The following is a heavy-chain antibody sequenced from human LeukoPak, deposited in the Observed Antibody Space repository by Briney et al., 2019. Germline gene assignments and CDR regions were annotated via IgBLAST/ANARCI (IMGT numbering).Heavy chain of an antibody. D-gene: IGHD6-19*01. J-gene: IGHJ3*02. Sequence: ASVKVSCKASGYTFTSYAMHWVRQAPGQRLEWMGWINAGNGNTKYSQKFQGRVTITRDTSASTAYMELSSLRSEDTAVYYCARDLQWLGPGAFDIWGQGTMVTVSS. CDR1: GYTFTSYA. CDR2: INAGNGNT. V-gene: IGHV1-3*01. CDR3: ARDLQWLGPGAFDI.